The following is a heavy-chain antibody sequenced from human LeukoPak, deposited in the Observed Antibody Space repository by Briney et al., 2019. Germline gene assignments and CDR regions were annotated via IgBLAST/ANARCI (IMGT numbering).Heavy chain of an antibody. J-gene: IGHJ4*02. Sequence: GXGLXXMGWMNPNSGNTGYAQKFQGRVTMTRNTSISTAYMELSSLRSEDTAVYYCASSIAAAGTYDYWGQGTLVTVSS. CDR2: MNPNSGNT. CDR3: ASSIAAAGTYDY. D-gene: IGHD6-13*01. V-gene: IGHV1-8*01.